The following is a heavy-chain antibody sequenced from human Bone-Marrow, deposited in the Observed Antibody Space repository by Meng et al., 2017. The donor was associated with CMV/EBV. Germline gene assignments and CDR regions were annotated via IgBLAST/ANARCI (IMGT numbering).Heavy chain of an antibody. CDR1: GFTFSSYS. D-gene: IGHD6-6*01. J-gene: IGHJ6*02. CDR3: ARGPLYSISSGTYYFGMDV. Sequence: GESLKISCAASGFTFSSYSMKWVRQAPGKGLEWVSSLSSTSDYIDYADSLKGRFTISRDNAKNSLYLQMNSLRAEDTAAYYCARGPLYSISSGTYYFGMDVWGQGTTVTVSS. V-gene: IGHV3-21*01. CDR2: LSSTSDYI.